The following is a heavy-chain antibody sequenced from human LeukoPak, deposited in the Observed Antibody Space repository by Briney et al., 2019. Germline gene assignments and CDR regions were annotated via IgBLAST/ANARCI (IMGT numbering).Heavy chain of an antibody. CDR1: GFTVSRNY. CDR2: IYSGGRT. D-gene: IGHD6-13*01. J-gene: IGHJ4*02. V-gene: IGHV3-66*01. CDR3: ARAGPSSSWHQFDY. Sequence: HPGGSLRLSCAASGFTVSRNYMSWVRQAPGKGLEWVSVIYSGGRTYYADSVKGRFTISRDNSKNTLYLQMNRLRAEDTAVYYCARAGPSSSWHQFDYWGQGTLVTVSS.